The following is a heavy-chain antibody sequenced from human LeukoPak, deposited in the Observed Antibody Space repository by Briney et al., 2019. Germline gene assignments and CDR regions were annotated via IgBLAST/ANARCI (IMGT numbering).Heavy chain of an antibody. J-gene: IGHJ4*02. CDR2: ISAYNGNT. V-gene: IGHV1-18*01. CDR1: GYTFTSYG. D-gene: IGHD3-10*01. Sequence: ASVKVSCKASGYTFTSYGISWVRQAPGQGLEWMGWISAYNGNTNYAQKLQGRGTMTTDTSTSTAYMELRSLRSDDTAVYYCATSTMVRGVEAFDYWGQGTLVTVSS. CDR3: ATSTMVRGVEAFDY.